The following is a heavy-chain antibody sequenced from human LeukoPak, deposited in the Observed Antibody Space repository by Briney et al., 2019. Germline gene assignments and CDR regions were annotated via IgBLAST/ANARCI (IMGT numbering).Heavy chain of an antibody. J-gene: IGHJ4*02. Sequence: PGGSLRLSCAASGFTFSSYGMHWVRQAPAKGLEWVAVIWYDGSNKYYADSVKGRFTISRDNSKNTLYLQMNSLRAEDTAVYYCARDGREPDYWGQGTLVTVSS. CDR3: ARDGREPDY. CDR2: IWYDGSNK. D-gene: IGHD1-26*01. CDR1: GFTFSSYG. V-gene: IGHV3-33*01.